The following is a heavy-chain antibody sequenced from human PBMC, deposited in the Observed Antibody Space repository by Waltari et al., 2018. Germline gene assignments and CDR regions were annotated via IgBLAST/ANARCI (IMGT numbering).Heavy chain of an antibody. CDR2: IYHDGPT. D-gene: IGHD2-8*02. CDR1: GYAINSGFY. V-gene: IGHV4-38-2*01. J-gene: IGHJ5*02. CDR3: TRQTLGYCTSAACRRLEA. Sequence: QVQLQESGPRLVKPSETLSLTCDVSGYAINSGFYWGWFGQAPEKGLEWIAKIYHDGPTFYNPSITSRVTTSMDTSKNQISLKLKSVTAADTAVYYCTRQTLGYCTSAACRRLEAWGQGTLVTVSS.